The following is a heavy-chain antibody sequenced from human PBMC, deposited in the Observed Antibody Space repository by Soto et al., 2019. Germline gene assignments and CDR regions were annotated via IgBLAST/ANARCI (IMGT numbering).Heavy chain of an antibody. D-gene: IGHD3-3*01. CDR2: ISYHGNNQ. CDR1: GFTLKNNG. J-gene: IGHJ4*02. V-gene: IGHV3-30*18. CDR3: AKDLALGFWSGNYYFDH. Sequence: GGSLRLSCAASGFTLKNNGMHWVRQAPGKGLEWVAIISYHGNNQFYADSVKGRFTISRDNSNNTLYLEMNSLRPEDTAVYYCAKDLALGFWSGNYYFDHWGQGTLVTVSS.